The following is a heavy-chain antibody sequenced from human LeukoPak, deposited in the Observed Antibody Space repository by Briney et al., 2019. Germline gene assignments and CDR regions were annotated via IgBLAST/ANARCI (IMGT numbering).Heavy chain of an antibody. CDR3: AREEPPLYGSGSMIDY. D-gene: IGHD3-10*01. V-gene: IGHV3-23*01. CDR1: GFTFSSYA. CDR2: ISGSGGST. J-gene: IGHJ4*02. Sequence: GGSLRLSCAASGFTFSSYAMSWVRQAPGKGLEWVSAISGSGGSTYYADSVKGRFTISRDNAKNSLYLQMNSLRAEDTAVYYCAREEPPLYGSGSMIDYWGQGTLVTVSS.